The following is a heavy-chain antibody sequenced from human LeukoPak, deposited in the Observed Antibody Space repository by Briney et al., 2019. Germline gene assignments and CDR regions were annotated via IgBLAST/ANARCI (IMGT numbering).Heavy chain of an antibody. V-gene: IGHV7-4-1*02. CDR2: INTNTGNP. CDR1: GYTFTSYA. Sequence: GASVTVSCKASGYTFTSYAMNWVRQAPGQGLEWMGWINTNTGNPTYAQGFTGRFVFSLDTSVSTAYLQISSLKAEDTAVYYCARSGVNYYDSSFHYYYYGMDVWGQGTTVTVSS. D-gene: IGHD3-22*01. J-gene: IGHJ6*02. CDR3: ARSGVNYYDSSFHYYYYGMDV.